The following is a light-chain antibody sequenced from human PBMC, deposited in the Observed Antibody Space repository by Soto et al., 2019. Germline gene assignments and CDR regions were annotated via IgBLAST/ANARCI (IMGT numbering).Light chain of an antibody. J-gene: IGLJ1*01. V-gene: IGLV2-23*01. CDR3: CSYAGSSTYV. CDR1: SSDVGSYNL. CDR2: EGS. Sequence: ALTQPASVSGSPGQSITISCTGISSDVGSYNLVSWYQQHPGEAPKVMIYEGSKRPSGVSNRFSGSKSGNTASLTISGLQAEDEADYYCCSYAGSSTYVFGTGTKVTVL.